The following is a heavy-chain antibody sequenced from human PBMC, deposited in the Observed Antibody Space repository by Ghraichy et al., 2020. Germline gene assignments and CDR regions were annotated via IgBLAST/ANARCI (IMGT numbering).Heavy chain of an antibody. CDR3: ARGASGGRAPNFYGMDV. Sequence: GGSLRLSCAASGFIFSDHYMDWVRQAPGKGLEWVGRTRNKVNSYGTEYAASVKGRFTISRDESKNSMDLQMNSLKTEDTAVYFCARGASGGRAPNFYGMDVWGQGTTVTVSS. D-gene: IGHD4-23*01. CDR1: GFIFSDHY. V-gene: IGHV3-72*01. J-gene: IGHJ6*02. CDR2: TRNKVNSYGT.